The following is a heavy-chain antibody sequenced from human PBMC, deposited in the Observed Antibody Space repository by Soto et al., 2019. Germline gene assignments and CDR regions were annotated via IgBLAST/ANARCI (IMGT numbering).Heavy chain of an antibody. CDR2: ISVGDGSP. V-gene: IGHV3-23*01. CDR3: AKLHTYHYPSLAFSGCES. J-gene: IGHJ4*02. CDR1: GFTFSSYA. Sequence: PGVTLRRSCVASGFTFSSYAITGVRRGKGQGLEWVSAISVGDGSPSYADSVKGRFTISRGNSKNTLYLHMNSLRADDTAAYYCAKLHTYHYPSLAFSGCESRGQRSQGTVAS. D-gene: IGHD2-8*02.